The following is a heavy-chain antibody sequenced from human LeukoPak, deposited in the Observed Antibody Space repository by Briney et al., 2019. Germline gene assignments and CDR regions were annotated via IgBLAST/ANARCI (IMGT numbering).Heavy chain of an antibody. V-gene: IGHV1-18*01. CDR3: ARAGDRIAASISYYYYGMDV. CDR1: GYTFTSSG. J-gene: IGHJ6*02. CDR2: ISAYNGNT. Sequence: ASVKVSCRASGYTFTSSGISWVRQAPGQGLEWMGWISAYNGNTNYAQKLQGRVTMTTDTSTSTAYMELRSLRSDDTAVYYCARAGDRIAASISYYYYGMDVWGQGTTVTVSS. D-gene: IGHD6-13*01.